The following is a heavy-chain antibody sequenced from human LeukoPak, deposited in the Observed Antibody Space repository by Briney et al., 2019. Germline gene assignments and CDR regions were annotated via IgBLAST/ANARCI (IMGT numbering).Heavy chain of an antibody. D-gene: IGHD6-13*01. V-gene: IGHV5-51*01. CDR1: GYSFTSYW. CDR2: IYPGDSDT. J-gene: IGHJ3*02. CDR3: ARQRSSSWYPLQASDI. Sequence: GESLKISCKGSGYSFTSYWIGWVRQLPGEGLEWMGIIYPGDSDTRYSPSFQGQVTISADKSISTAYLQWSSLKASDTAMYYCARQRSSSWYPLQASDIWGQGTMVTVSS.